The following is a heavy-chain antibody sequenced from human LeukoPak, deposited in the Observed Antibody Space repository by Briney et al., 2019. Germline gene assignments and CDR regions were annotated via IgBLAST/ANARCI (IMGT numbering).Heavy chain of an antibody. Sequence: ASVKVSFKASGCTFSSYGISWVRQAPGQGLEWMGGIIPIFGTANYAQKFRGRVTITADESTSTAYMELNSLRSGSTAVCYLARGFYSRRDVDYWGRAT. V-gene: IGHV1-69*01. J-gene: IGHJ4*02. CDR3: ARGFYSRRDVDY. CDR2: IIPIFGTA. CDR1: GCTFSSYG. D-gene: IGHD6-13*01.